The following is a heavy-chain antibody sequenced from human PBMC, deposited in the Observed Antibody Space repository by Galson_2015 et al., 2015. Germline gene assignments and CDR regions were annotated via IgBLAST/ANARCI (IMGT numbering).Heavy chain of an antibody. J-gene: IGHJ6*02. D-gene: IGHD6-6*01. CDR1: GASISGHY. CDR3: ARHLTEYKYAMDV. V-gene: IGHV4-59*11. CDR2: ICYSGTT. Sequence: ETLSLTCTVSGASISGHYWSWLRPPPGKGLEWIAYICYSGTTNYNPSLQSRVTISLDTSRNQFSLTLSSVTAADTAVYYCARHLTEYKYAMDVWGQGTTVTVSS.